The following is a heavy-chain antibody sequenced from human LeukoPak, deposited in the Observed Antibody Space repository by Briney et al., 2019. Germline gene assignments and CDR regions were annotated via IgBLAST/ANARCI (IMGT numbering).Heavy chain of an antibody. V-gene: IGHV3-48*02. CDR1: GFTFSSYA. J-gene: IGHJ4*02. D-gene: IGHD1-1*01. Sequence: GGSLRLSCAASGFTFSSYAMNWVRQAPGKGLEWISYISASSSSMYYADPVKGRFTISRDTAKNSLSLQINSLRDEDTAVFYCARDAGTGYFDYWGQGTLVTVSS. CDR3: ARDAGTGYFDY. CDR2: ISASSSSM.